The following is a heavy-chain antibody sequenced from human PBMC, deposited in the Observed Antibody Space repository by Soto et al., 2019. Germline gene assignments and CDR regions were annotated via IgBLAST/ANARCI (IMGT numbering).Heavy chain of an antibody. Sequence: QVQLVESGGGVVQPGRSLRLSCAASGFTFSSYGMHWVRQAPGKGLEWVAVIWYDGSNKYYADSVKGRFTISRDNSKNTLYLQMNSLRAEDTAVYYCARDMFGAAVDGEPPGWFDPWGQGTLVTVSS. V-gene: IGHV3-33*01. CDR1: GFTFSSYG. J-gene: IGHJ5*02. CDR3: ARDMFGAAVDGEPPGWFDP. D-gene: IGHD6-19*01. CDR2: IWYDGSNK.